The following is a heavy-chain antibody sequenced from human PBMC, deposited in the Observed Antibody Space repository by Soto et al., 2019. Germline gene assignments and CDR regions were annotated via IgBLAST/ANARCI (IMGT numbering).Heavy chain of an antibody. CDR1: GFTFSDYY. V-gene: IGHV3-11*06. D-gene: IGHD3-10*01. Sequence: QAQLVESGGDLVKPGGSLRLSCAASGFTFSDYYMTWIRQAPGKGLEWISYISNSGTYTNYADSVKGRFTISRDNAKNSRYLRMGGLRAEDTAVYYCVRGRGGDWGQGTLVTVSS. J-gene: IGHJ4*02. CDR3: VRGRGGD. CDR2: ISNSGTYT.